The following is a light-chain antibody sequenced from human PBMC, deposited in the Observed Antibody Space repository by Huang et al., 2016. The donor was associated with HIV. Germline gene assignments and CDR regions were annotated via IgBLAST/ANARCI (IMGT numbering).Light chain of an antibody. Sequence: DIQMTQSPSSLSASVGDRLTITCRASRSISIYVNWFQQKAGKAPKLLIYAASSLQSGVPSRFSCSGSGSEFILTINSLQPEDFATYYCQQTYSTPRTFGQGTKVE. CDR3: QQTYSTPRT. V-gene: IGKV1-39*01. J-gene: IGKJ2*01. CDR2: AAS. CDR1: RSISIY.